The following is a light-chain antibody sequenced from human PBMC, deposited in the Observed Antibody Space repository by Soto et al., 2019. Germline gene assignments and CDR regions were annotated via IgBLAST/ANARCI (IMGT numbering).Light chain of an antibody. J-gene: IGKJ1*01. CDR1: QSISSW. CDR2: DAS. Sequence: DIQMTQSPSTLSASVGDRVTITCRASQSISSWLAWYQQKPGKAPKLLIYDASSLEGGVPSRFSGSGSGTEFTLTISSLQPDDFAAYYCQQYNSYSTFGQGTKVEI. CDR3: QQYNSYST. V-gene: IGKV1-5*01.